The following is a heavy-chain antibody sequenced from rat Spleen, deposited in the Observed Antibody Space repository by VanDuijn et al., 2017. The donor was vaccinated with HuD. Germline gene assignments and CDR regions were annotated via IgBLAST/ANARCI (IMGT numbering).Heavy chain of an antibody. CDR1: GFSFNNYW. V-gene: IGHV5-31*01. Sequence: EVQLVESGGGLVQPGRSLKLSCVASGFSFNNYWMTWIRQAPGKGLVWVASISNAGGSTYYPDSVKGRFTISRDIAENTLYLQMNSVRSEDTATYYCTRNWDYWGQGVMVTVSS. D-gene: IGHD3-6*01. CDR2: ISNAGGST. CDR3: TRNWDY. J-gene: IGHJ2*01.